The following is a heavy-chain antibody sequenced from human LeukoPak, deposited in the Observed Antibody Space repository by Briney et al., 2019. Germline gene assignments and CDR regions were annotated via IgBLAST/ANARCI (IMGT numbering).Heavy chain of an antibody. D-gene: IGHD3-10*01. CDR1: GFTFSIYA. CDR3: AKKGRVLWCGESLEQYFDY. V-gene: IGHV3-23*01. J-gene: IGHJ4*02. Sequence: GGSLRLSCAASGFTFSIYAMSWVRHAPGKGLEWVSAISGSGGSTYYADSVKGRFTISRDNSKNTLYLQMNNLRVYDKAVYYCAKKGRVLWCGESLEQYFDYWGQGTLVTVSS. CDR2: ISGSGGST.